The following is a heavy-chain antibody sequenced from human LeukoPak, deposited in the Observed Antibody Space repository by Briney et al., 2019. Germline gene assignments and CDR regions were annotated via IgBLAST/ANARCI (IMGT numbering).Heavy chain of an antibody. CDR3: ARLRGKYYYGSGSFGFDY. D-gene: IGHD3-10*01. CDR2: INHSGST. Sequence: SETLSLTCTVSGGSISSYYWSWIRQPPGKGLEWIGEINHSGSTNYNPSLKSRVTISVDTSKNQFSLKLSSVTAADTAVYYCARLRGKYYYGSGSFGFDYWGQGTLVTVSS. CDR1: GGSISSYY. J-gene: IGHJ4*02. V-gene: IGHV4-34*01.